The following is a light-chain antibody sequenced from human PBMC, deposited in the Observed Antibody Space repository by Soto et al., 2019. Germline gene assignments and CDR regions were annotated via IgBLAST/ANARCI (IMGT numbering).Light chain of an antibody. Sequence: MMMTQSRATWSVSPGERVTLSCRTRHSVNSHVAWCQQKPGQAPRLLIHHESKSAPAIPARFSGSGSGTDLTLTICSLEPDGSAVHSCQRSRRFGQGTRLEIK. CDR2: HES. CDR1: HSVNSH. J-gene: IGKJ5*01. V-gene: IGKV3-11*01. CDR3: QRSRR.